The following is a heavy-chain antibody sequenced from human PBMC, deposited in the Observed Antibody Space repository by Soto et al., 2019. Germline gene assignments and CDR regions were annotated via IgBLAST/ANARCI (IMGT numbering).Heavy chain of an antibody. CDR2: IYYSGST. CDR1: GGSISSYY. V-gene: IGHV4-59*01. CDR3: ARESIAVAGKFDY. J-gene: IGHJ4*02. Sequence: PSETLSLACTVSGGSISSYYWSWIRPPPGKGLEWIGYIYYSGSTNYNPSLKSRVTISVDTSKNQFSLKLSSVTAADTAVYYCARESIAVAGKFDYWGQGTLVTVSS. D-gene: IGHD6-19*01.